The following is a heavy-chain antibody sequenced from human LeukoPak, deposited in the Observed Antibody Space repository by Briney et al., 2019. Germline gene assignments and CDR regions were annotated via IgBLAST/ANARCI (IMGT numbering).Heavy chain of an antibody. CDR1: GFTFSNYW. J-gene: IGHJ6*04. CDR2: INDGGSAT. D-gene: IGHD3-10*02. Sequence: GGSLRLSCAASGFTFSNYWMHWVRQVPGKGLVWVSRINDGGSATFYADSVKGRFTISRDNAKNSLYLQMNSLRAEDTAVYYCAELGITMIGGVWGKGTTVTISS. V-gene: IGHV3-74*01. CDR3: AELGITMIGGV.